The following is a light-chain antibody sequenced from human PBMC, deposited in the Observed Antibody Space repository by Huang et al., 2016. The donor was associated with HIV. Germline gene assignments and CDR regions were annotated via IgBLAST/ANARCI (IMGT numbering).Light chain of an antibody. Sequence: DIQMTQSPSSLSASVGDRVTITCQASQDISTYLNWYQQKPGKAPKVMIDASANLETGVPSRFSVSGSGTNFTFTISSLQPEDIATYYCQQYDNLPITFGQGTRLEI. CDR1: QDISTY. CDR2: ASA. J-gene: IGKJ5*01. CDR3: QQYDNLPIT. V-gene: IGKV1-33*01.